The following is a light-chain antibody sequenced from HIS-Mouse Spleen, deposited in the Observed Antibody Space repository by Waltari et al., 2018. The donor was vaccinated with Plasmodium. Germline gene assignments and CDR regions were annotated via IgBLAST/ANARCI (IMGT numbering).Light chain of an antibody. Sequence: AIRMTQSPSSFSASTGDRVTITCRASQGSSSYLAWYQQKPGKAPKLLIYAACTLQSGVPSRFSGSGSGTDVTLTISCLQSEDYATYYCQQYYSYPYTFGQGTKLEIK. CDR3: QQYYSYPYT. V-gene: IGKV1-8*01. CDR1: QGSSSY. J-gene: IGKJ2*01. CDR2: AAC.